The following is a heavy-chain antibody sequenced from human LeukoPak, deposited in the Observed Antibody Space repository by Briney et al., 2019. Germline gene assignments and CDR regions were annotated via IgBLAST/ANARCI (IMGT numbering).Heavy chain of an antibody. CDR2: MNPNSGNT. Sequence: ASVKVSCKASGYTFTSYDINWVRQATGQGLEWMGWMNPNSGNTGYAQKFQGRVTMTRNTSISTAYMELSSLRSEDTAVYYCARGNNYDSSGYSAYYYYMDVWGQGTLVTVSS. CDR1: GYTFTSYD. V-gene: IGHV1-8*01. D-gene: IGHD3-22*01. CDR3: ARGNNYDSSGYSAYYYYMDV. J-gene: IGHJ6*03.